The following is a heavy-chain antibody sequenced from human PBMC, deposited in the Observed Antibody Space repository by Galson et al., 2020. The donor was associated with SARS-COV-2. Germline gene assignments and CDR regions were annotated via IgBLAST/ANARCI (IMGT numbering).Heavy chain of an antibody. CDR1: GFTFGDYA. D-gene: IGHD6-13*01. J-gene: IGHJ6*02. Sequence: GGSLRLSCTASGFTFGDYAMSWFRQAPGKGLEWVGFIRSKAYGGTTEYAASVKGRFTISRDDSKSIAYLQMNSLKTEDTAVYYCTREYSSSWYGYYYYGMDVWGQGTTVTVSS. V-gene: IGHV3-49*03. CDR2: IRSKAYGGTT. CDR3: TREYSSSWYGYYYYGMDV.